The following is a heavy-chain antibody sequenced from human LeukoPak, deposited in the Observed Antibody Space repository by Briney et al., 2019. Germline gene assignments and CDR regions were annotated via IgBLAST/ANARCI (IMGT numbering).Heavy chain of an antibody. Sequence: SETLSLTCGVYGGSFSGYYWTWIRQPPGKGLEWIGEINHSGSTNYNPSLKTRVTISVDTSKNQFSLKLSSVTAADTAVYYCARGPPIKYDILTGYHNFDCWGQGTLVTVSS. V-gene: IGHV4-34*01. CDR3: ARGPPIKYDILTGYHNFDC. CDR1: GGSFSGYY. J-gene: IGHJ4*02. CDR2: INHSGST. D-gene: IGHD3-9*01.